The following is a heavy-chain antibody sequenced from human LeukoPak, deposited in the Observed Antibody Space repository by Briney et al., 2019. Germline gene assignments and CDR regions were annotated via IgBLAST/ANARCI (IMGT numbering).Heavy chain of an antibody. Sequence: PGGSPRLSCAASGFIVSSNHMTWVRQAAGKGLEWVSVLYSGGSIYYADSVKGRFTISRDNSKNTLYLQMDSLRGEDTAVYYCARAYPGSGRIDGFDIWGQGTMVTVSS. J-gene: IGHJ3*02. CDR3: ARAYPGSGRIDGFDI. D-gene: IGHD3-10*01. V-gene: IGHV3-66*01. CDR2: LYSGGSI. CDR1: GFIVSSNH.